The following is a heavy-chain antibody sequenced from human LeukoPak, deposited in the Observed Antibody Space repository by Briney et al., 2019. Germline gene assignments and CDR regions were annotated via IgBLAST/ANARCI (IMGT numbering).Heavy chain of an antibody. CDR2: INPNSGGT. CDR1: GYTFTGYY. Sequence: ASVNVSCKASGYTFTGYYMHWVRHAPGQGLGLMGAINPNSGGTNYAQKFQGRVTMTRDTSISTAYMELSRLRSDDTAVYYCARRGYYYDSSGSPRDDAFDIWGQGTMVTVSS. J-gene: IGHJ3*02. CDR3: ARRGYYYDSSGSPRDDAFDI. D-gene: IGHD3-22*01. V-gene: IGHV1-2*02.